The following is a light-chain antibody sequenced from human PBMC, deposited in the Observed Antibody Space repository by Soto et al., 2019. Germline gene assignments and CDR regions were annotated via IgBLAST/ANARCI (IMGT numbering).Light chain of an antibody. V-gene: IGLV2-14*01. CDR2: EVS. CDR3: SSYTSSSPYV. J-gene: IGLJ1*01. Sequence: QSALTQPASVSGSPGQSITISCTGTSSDVGGYNYVSWYQQHPGKAPKLMIYEVSNRPSGVSNRFSGSKSGNTASLTISVLQAEYEADYYCSSYTSSSPYVFGPGTKLTVL. CDR1: SSDVGGYNY.